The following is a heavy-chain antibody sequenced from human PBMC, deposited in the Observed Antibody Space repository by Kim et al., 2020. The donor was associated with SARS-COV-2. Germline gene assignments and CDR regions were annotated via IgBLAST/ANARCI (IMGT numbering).Heavy chain of an antibody. CDR3: AREDVVTLKGSIDY. Sequence: GGSLRLSCAASGLTFSNYDMHWVRQAPGKGLEWVAAISHDGSDEYYADSVKGRFTISEDKSNNTLYLNMNGLRVEDTAVYYCAREDVVTLKGSIDYWGQGTLVTVSS. CDR2: ISHDGSDE. CDR1: GLTFSNYD. D-gene: IGHD2-21*02. V-gene: IGHV3-33*05. J-gene: IGHJ4*02.